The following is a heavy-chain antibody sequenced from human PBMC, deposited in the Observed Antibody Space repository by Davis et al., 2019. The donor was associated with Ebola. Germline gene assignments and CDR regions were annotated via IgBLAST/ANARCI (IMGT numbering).Heavy chain of an antibody. J-gene: IGHJ3*01. CDR3: AKDTPNIWFDV. D-gene: IGHD2/OR15-2a*01. V-gene: IGHV3-23*01. CDR2: LGTSADT. Sequence: GESLKISCAASGFTFSSYAMSWVRQAPGKGLEWVSTLGTSADTYYADSVKGRFTISRDNSKNTLHLQMNSLRVEDTAIYYCAKDTPNIWFDVWGQGTMVAVSS. CDR1: GFTFSSYA.